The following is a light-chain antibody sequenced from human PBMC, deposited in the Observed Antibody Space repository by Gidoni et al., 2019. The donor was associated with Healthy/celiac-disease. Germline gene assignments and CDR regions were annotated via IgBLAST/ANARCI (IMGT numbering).Light chain of an antibody. Sequence: EIVLTQSPGTLSLSPGERATLSCRASQSVSSSYLAWYQQKPGQAPRRLIYGASSRATGIPDRFSGSGSGTDFTLTISRLEPEDFAVYYCQQYGSSPPITFXQXTRLEIK. CDR1: QSVSSSY. CDR2: GAS. CDR3: QQYGSSPPIT. J-gene: IGKJ5*01. V-gene: IGKV3-20*01.